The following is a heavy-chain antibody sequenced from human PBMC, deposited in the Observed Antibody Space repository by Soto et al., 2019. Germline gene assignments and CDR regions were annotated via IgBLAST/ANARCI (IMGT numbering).Heavy chain of an antibody. CDR2: ISSSSSYI. CDR1: GFTFSSYS. J-gene: IGHJ4*02. CDR3: ASSSRVRGYSGYDFAY. D-gene: IGHD5-12*01. Sequence: GGSLRLSCAASGFTFSSYSMNWVRQAPGKGLEWVSSISSSSSYIYYADSVKGRFTISRDNAKNSLYLQMNSLRAEDTAVYYCASSSRVRGYSGYDFAYWGQGTLVTVSS. V-gene: IGHV3-21*01.